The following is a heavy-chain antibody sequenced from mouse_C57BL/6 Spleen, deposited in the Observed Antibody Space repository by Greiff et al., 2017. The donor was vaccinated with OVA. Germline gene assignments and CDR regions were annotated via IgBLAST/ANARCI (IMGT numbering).Heavy chain of an antibody. CDR1: GFTFSDYG. CDR2: ISSGSSTI. J-gene: IGHJ1*03. CDR3: ARNGYYEDFDV. D-gene: IGHD2-3*01. Sequence: EVKVVESGGGLVKPGGSLKLSCAASGFTFSDYGMHWVRQAPEKGLEWVAYISSGSSTIYYADTVKGRFTFSRDNANTTLFLQMTRLRSEDTAMYYCARNGYYEDFDVWGTGTTVTVSA. V-gene: IGHV5-17*01.